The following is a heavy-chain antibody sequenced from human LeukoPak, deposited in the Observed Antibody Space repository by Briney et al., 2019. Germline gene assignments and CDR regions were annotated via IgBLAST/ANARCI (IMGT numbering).Heavy chain of an antibody. V-gene: IGHV6-1*01. CDR3: ARVGTTTGWFDP. D-gene: IGHD1-26*01. CDR1: GDSVSSNSVT. J-gene: IGHJ5*02. CDR2: TYYRSKWYN. Sequence: SPTLSLTCALSGDSVSSNSVTWNWIRQSPSRGLEWLGRTYYRSKWYNDYAVSVRSRMTINPDTSKSQFSLQLNSVTPEDTAIYYCARVGTTTGWFDPWGQGILVTVSS.